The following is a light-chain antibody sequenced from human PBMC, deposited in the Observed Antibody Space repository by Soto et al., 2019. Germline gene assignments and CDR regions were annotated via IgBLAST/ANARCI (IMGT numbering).Light chain of an antibody. J-gene: IGLJ1*01. CDR1: ASDVGSYNL. V-gene: IGLV2-23*02. CDR2: EVT. Sequence: QSALSQPASVSGSPGQSITISCTGSASDVGSYNLVSWYQQHPGKAPKLVIYEVTKRPSGISSRFSGSKSGITASLTISGLQAEDGGDYYCNSYAGSNNYVFGTGTKVTVL. CDR3: NSYAGSNNYV.